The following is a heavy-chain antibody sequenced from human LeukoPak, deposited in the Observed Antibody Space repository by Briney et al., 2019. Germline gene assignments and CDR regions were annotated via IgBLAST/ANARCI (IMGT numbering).Heavy chain of an antibody. V-gene: IGHV3-30*18. CDR2: ISYDGSNK. J-gene: IGHJ6*02. CDR3: AKNSQYYYDSSGYSYYYGMDV. D-gene: IGHD3-22*01. CDR1: GFTFSSYG. Sequence: GGSLRLSCAASGFTFSSYGMHWVRQAPGKGLEWVAVISYDGSNKYYADSVKGRFTISRDNSKNTLYLQMNGLRAEDTAVYYCAKNSQYYYDSSGYSYYYGMDVWGQGTTVTVSS.